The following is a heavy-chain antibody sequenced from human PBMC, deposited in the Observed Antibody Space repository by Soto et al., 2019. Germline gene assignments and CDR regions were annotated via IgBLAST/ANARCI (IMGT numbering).Heavy chain of an antibody. CDR1: GDSVSSNSAG. Sequence: PSQTLSLTCDISGDSVSSNSAGWNWIRQTPSRGLEWLGRTYYKSKWYYTYAASVKSRITVSPDTSKNQFSLQLTSVTPEDTAVYYCARGSWDDVSAPSYMDVWDKGTTVTVSS. V-gene: IGHV6-1*01. D-gene: IGHD1-1*01. J-gene: IGHJ6*03. CDR3: ARGSWDDVSAPSYMDV. CDR2: TYYKSKWYY.